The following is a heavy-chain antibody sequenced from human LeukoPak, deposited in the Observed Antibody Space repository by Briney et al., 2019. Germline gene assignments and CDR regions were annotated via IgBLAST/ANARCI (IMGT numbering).Heavy chain of an antibody. Sequence: ASVKVSCKASGYTFTGYYMHWVRQAPGQGLGWMGWINPNSGGTNYAQKFQGRVTMTRDTSISTAYMELSRLRSDDTAVYYCARDSSGYYLSLWYFDYWGQGTLVTVSS. CDR3: ARDSSGYYLSLWYFDY. V-gene: IGHV1-2*02. J-gene: IGHJ4*02. CDR2: INPNSGGT. D-gene: IGHD3-22*01. CDR1: GYTFTGYY.